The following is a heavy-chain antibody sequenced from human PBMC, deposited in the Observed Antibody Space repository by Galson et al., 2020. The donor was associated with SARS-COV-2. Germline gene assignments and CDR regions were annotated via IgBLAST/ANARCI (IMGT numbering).Heavy chain of an antibody. J-gene: IGHJ3*02. V-gene: IGHV3-7*01. CDR2: IKQDGSEK. Sequence: GESLKISCAASGFTFSSYWMSWVRQAPGKGLELVANIKQDGSEKYYVDSVKGRFTISRDNAKNSLYLQMNSLRAEDTAVYYCSRDGNYYDSSGYLANRNNAFDIWGQGTMVTVSS. CDR3: SRDGNYYDSSGYLANRNNAFDI. CDR1: GFTFSSYW. D-gene: IGHD3-22*01.